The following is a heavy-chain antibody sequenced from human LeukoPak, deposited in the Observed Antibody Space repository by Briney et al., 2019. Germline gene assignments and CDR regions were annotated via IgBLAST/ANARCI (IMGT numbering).Heavy chain of an antibody. CDR2: ISYDGSNK. Sequence: GGSLRLSCAASGFTFSSYGMHWVRQAPGKGLEWVAVISYDGSNKYYADSMKGRFTISRDNSKNTLYLQMNSLRAEDTAVYYCAKESGCSSTSCYRYFDYWGQGTLVTVSS. V-gene: IGHV3-30*18. J-gene: IGHJ4*02. CDR3: AKESGCSSTSCYRYFDY. D-gene: IGHD2-2*01. CDR1: GFTFSSYG.